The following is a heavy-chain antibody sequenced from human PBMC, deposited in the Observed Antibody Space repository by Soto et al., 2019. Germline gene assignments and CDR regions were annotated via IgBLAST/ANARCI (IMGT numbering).Heavy chain of an antibody. J-gene: IGHJ4*02. V-gene: IGHV4-59*08. CDR3: ARHKGWAVAGTVDY. Sequence: QVQLQESGPGLVKPSETLSLTCTVSGGSISSYYWSWIRQPPGKGLEWIGYIYYSGSTNYNPSLKSRVTISVDTSKNQFSLKLSSVTAADTAVYYCARHKGWAVAGTVDYWGQGTLVTVSS. D-gene: IGHD6-19*01. CDR2: IYYSGST. CDR1: GGSISSYY.